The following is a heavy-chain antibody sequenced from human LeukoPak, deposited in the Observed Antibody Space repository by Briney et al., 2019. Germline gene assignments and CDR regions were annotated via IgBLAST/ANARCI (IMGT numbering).Heavy chain of an antibody. Sequence: ASVKVSCKVSGYTLTELSMHWVRQAPGKGLEWMGGFDPEDGETIYAQKFQGRVTMTEDTSTDTAYMELSSLRPEDTAVYYCATVNTIFSLSAFDIWGQGTMVTVSS. D-gene: IGHD3-9*01. CDR3: ATVNTIFSLSAFDI. J-gene: IGHJ3*02. CDR2: FDPEDGET. CDR1: GYTLTELS. V-gene: IGHV1-24*01.